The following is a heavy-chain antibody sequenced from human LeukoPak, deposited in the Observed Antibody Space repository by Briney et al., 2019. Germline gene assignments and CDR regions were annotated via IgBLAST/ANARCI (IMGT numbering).Heavy chain of an antibody. Sequence: PSETLSLTCTVSGDSINTYYWSWIRQPAGKGLEWIGRIYTSGSTNYNPSLKSRVTMSLDTSKNQFSLRLSSVTAADTAVYYCARATYYDSPRGYFDYWGQGILVTASS. V-gene: IGHV4-4*07. CDR1: GDSINTYY. CDR3: ARATYYDSPRGYFDY. J-gene: IGHJ4*02. CDR2: IYTSGST. D-gene: IGHD3-22*01.